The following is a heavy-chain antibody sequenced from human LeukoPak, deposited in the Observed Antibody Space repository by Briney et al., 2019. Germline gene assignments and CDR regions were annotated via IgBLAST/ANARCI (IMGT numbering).Heavy chain of an antibody. CDR1: GGSISSGDYY. D-gene: IGHD2-21*02. CDR2: IYYSGST. J-gene: IGHJ6*02. CDR3: ARSAYCGGDCYRYYYYYGMDV. V-gene: IGHV4-30-4*01. Sequence: PSQTLSLTRTVSGGSISSGDYYWSWIRQPPGKGLEWIGYIYYSGSTYYNPSLKSRVTISVDTSKNQFSLKLSSVTAADTAVYYCARSAYCGGDCYRYYYYYGMDVWGQRTTVTVSS.